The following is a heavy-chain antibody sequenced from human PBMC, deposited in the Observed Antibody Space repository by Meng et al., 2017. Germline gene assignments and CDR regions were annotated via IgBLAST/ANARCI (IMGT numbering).Heavy chain of an antibody. Sequence: QGQRQEAGPGLVKPSGTLSLTCAVSGGSISSSNWWSWVRQPPGKGLEWIGEIYHSGSTNYNPSLKSRVTISVDKSKNQFSLKLSSVTAADTAVYYCASLTYYYDSSGYYRVAYFDYWGQGTLVTVSS. D-gene: IGHD3-22*01. CDR2: IYHSGST. CDR3: ASLTYYYDSSGYYRVAYFDY. CDR1: GGSISSSNW. V-gene: IGHV4-4*02. J-gene: IGHJ4*02.